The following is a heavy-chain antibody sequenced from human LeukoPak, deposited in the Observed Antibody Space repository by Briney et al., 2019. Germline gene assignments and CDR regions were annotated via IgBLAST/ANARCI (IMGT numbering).Heavy chain of an antibody. CDR3: ANFPRDGYNREFY. V-gene: IGHV1-69*13. D-gene: IGHD5-24*01. Sequence: SVKVSCKASGGTFSSYAISWVRQAPEQGLEWMGGIIPIFGTANYAQKFQGRVTITADESTSTAYMELSSLRSEDTAVYYCANFPRDGYNREFYWGQGTLVTVSS. CDR1: GGTFSSYA. CDR2: IIPIFGTA. J-gene: IGHJ4*02.